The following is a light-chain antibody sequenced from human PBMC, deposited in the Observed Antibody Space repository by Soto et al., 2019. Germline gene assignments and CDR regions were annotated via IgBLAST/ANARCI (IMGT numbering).Light chain of an antibody. J-gene: IGKJ1*01. CDR2: GAS. CDR3: QQYGSSLPWT. Sequence: DIVLTQSPGTLSSSPGERATLSCRASQSVSSSYLAWYQQKPGQAPRLLIYGASSRATGIPDRFSGSGSGTNFTLTISRLEPEDFAVYYCQQYGSSLPWTFGQGTKVDIK. CDR1: QSVSSSY. V-gene: IGKV3-20*01.